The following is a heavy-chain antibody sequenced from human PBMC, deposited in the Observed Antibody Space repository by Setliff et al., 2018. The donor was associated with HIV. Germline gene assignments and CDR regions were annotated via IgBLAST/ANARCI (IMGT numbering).Heavy chain of an antibody. CDR1: GFTFSTFW. Sequence: PGGSLRLSCAASGFTFSTFWMGWVRQAPGKGREWVAHIKPDGSSKKYVDSVKGRFTISRDNAKDSLYLQMHSLRAEDTAVYYCVRWGLPYGIDAWGQGTLVTVS. J-gene: IGHJ4*02. CDR3: VRWGLPYGIDA. V-gene: IGHV3-7*01. CDR2: IKPDGSSK. D-gene: IGHD3-16*01.